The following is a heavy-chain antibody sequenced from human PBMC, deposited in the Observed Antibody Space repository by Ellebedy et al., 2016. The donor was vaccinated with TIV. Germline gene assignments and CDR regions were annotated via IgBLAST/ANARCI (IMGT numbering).Heavy chain of an antibody. CDR3: ARDPVKRIPQNFYGMDV. Sequence: SVKVSXXASGGTFSNVAISWVRQAPGQGLEWLGAIIPIFGTTNYAQNFQGRLTVTADESRSTAYMELSSLRSEDTAVYYCARDPVKRIPQNFYGMDVWGQGTTVTVSS. CDR1: GGTFSNVA. V-gene: IGHV1-69*13. CDR2: IIPIFGTT. D-gene: IGHD2-21*01. J-gene: IGHJ6*02.